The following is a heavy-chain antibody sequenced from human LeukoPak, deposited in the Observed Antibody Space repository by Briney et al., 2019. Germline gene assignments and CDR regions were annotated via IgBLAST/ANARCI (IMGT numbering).Heavy chain of an antibody. Sequence: GESLKISCKGSGYSFTSYRIGWGRQMPGKGLEWMGIIYPGDSDTRYSPSFQGQVTISADKSISTAYLQWSSLKASDTAMYYCARQRGDYYYYMDVWGKGTTVTVSS. J-gene: IGHJ6*03. CDR3: ARQRGDYYYYMDV. CDR1: GYSFTSYR. CDR2: IYPGDSDT. V-gene: IGHV5-51*01. D-gene: IGHD3-10*01.